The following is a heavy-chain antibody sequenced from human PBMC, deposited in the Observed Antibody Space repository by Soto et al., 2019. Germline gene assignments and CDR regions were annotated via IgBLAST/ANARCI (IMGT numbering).Heavy chain of an antibody. CDR2: IKQDGSAK. CDR1: GFRFSNYW. D-gene: IGHD6-19*01. V-gene: IGHV3-7*01. CDR3: ARWTNPTGTLTGWYFDS. Sequence: EVHLVESGGGLVQPGGSLRLSCAASGFRFSNYWMSWVRQAPGQGLEWVANIKQDGSAKFYVDSVRGRFMISRDIAKNSLYLQMSSLRVEDTAVYYCARWTNPTGTLTGWYFDSWGQGTLVTVSS. J-gene: IGHJ4*02.